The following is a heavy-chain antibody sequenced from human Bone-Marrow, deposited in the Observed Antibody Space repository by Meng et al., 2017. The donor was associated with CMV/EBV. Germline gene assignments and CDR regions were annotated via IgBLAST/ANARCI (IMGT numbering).Heavy chain of an antibody. J-gene: IGHJ6*02. V-gene: IGHV1-69*05. D-gene: IGHD2-2*01. Sequence: SVKVSCKASGGTFSSDAISWVRQAPGQGLEWMGGIIPIFGTANYAQKFQGRVTITTDESTSTAYMELSSLRSEDTAVYYCARDGAPGGWVKYQLLLHYYYYGMDVWGQGPMVTVSS. CDR3: ARDGAPGGWVKYQLLLHYYYYGMDV. CDR2: IIPIFGTA. CDR1: GGTFSSDA.